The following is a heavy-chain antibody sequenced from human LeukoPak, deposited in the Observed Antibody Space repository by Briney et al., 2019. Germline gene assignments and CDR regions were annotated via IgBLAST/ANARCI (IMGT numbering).Heavy chain of an antibody. CDR2: ISYDGSNK. CDR3: ARFQGPGSEDY. Sequence: GGSLRLSCAASGFTFSSYGMHWVRQAPGKGLEWVAVISYDGSNKYYADSVKGRFTISRDNSKNTLYLQMNSLRAEDTAVYYCARFQGPGSEDYWGQGTLVTVSS. CDR1: GFTFSSYG. V-gene: IGHV3-30*03. J-gene: IGHJ4*02. D-gene: IGHD3-10*01.